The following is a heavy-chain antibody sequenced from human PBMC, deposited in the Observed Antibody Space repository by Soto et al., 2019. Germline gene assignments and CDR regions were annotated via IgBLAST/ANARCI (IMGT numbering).Heavy chain of an antibody. J-gene: IGHJ3*02. V-gene: IGHV4-59*01. CDR1: GGSISSYY. CDR2: IYYSGTT. CDR3: ARDRICGGGSCSHDFDI. D-gene: IGHD2-15*01. Sequence: SETLSLTCTVSGGSISSYYWNWIRQPPGKGLEWIGYIYYSGTTNYNPSLKSRVTISLGTSKNQFSLKLRSVTSADTAVYYCARDRICGGGSCSHDFDIWGQGTMVTVSS.